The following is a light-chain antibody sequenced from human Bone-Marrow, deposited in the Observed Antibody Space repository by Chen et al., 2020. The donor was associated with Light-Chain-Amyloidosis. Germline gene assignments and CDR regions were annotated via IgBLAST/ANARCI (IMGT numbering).Light chain of an antibody. CDR2: RDT. J-gene: IGLJ2*01. Sequence: SYELTQPPSVSVSPGPTARITCSGDDLPTKYAYWYRQKPGQAPVLVIHRDTERPSGISERFSGSSSGTTATLTSSGVQAEDEADYHCQSADSSGTYEVIFGGGTKLTVL. CDR3: QSADSSGTYEVI. CDR1: DLPTKY. V-gene: IGLV3-25*03.